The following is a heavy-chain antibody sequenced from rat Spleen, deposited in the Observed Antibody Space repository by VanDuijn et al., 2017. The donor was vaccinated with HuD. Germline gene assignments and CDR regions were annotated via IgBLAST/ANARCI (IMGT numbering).Heavy chain of an antibody. CDR3: ATDGYCDGIYYSVYVMDA. CDR1: GFTFSNYG. CDR2: ISPTGATT. D-gene: IGHD1-12*02. Sequence: EVQLVESGGGLVQPGRSLKLSCAASGFTFSNYGMHWIRQAPTKGLEWVTSISPTGATTNYRDSVKGRFTISRDNAKNTLYLQMDSLRSEDSATYYCATDGYCDGIYYSVYVMDAWGQGASVTVSS. V-gene: IGHV5-19*01. J-gene: IGHJ4*01.